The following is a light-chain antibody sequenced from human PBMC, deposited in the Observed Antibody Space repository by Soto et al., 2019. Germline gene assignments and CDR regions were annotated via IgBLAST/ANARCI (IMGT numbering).Light chain of an antibody. V-gene: IGKV3-20*01. CDR1: RSVSSSF. Sequence: EIVLTQSQGTLSLSPLGRATIYCRASRSVSSSFLAWYQQKPGQAPRLLIYGASTRATGIADRFSGGGSGTDFTLTISRLEPEDFAVYHCQQYGRSWTFGQGTKVDIK. CDR2: GAS. J-gene: IGKJ1*01. CDR3: QQYGRSWT.